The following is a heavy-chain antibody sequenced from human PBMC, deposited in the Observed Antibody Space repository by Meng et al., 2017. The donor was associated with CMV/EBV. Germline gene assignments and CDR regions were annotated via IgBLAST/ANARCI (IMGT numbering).Heavy chain of an antibody. CDR3: AKDQGSLIFGVVITSYYYYGMDV. CDR1: GFTFSSYT. CDR2: ISGSGNYI. Sequence: GESLKISCAASGFTFSSYTMNWVRQAPGKGLEWVSSISGSGNYIFTADSVKGRFTISRDNAKNSLHLQMNSLRAEDTGVYYCAKDQGSLIFGVVITSYYYYGMDVWGQGTTVTVSS. V-gene: IGHV3-21*01. J-gene: IGHJ6*02. D-gene: IGHD3-3*01.